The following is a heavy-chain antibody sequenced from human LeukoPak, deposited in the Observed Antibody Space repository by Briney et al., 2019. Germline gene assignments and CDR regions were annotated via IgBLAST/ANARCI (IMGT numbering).Heavy chain of an antibody. CDR3: ARDPEGYSGGWYVFDY. CDR1: GFTFSSYS. Sequence: PGRSLRLSCAASGFTFSSYSMNWVRQAPGKGLEWVSYISSSSSTIYYADSVKGRFTISRDNAKNSLYLQMNSLRAEDTAVYYCARDPEGYSGGWYVFDYWGQGTLVTVSS. V-gene: IGHV3-48*01. J-gene: IGHJ4*02. D-gene: IGHD6-19*01. CDR2: ISSSSSTI.